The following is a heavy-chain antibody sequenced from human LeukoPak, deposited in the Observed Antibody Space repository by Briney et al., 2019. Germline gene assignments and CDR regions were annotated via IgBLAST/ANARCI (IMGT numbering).Heavy chain of an antibody. CDR3: ARAGNIRFDY. D-gene: IGHD1/OR15-1a*01. CDR2: ISGSGGST. J-gene: IGHJ4*02. CDR1: GFTFSSYG. V-gene: IGHV3-23*01. Sequence: GGSLRLSCAASGFTFSSYGMSWVRQAPGRGLEWVPAISGSGGSTYYADSVKGRFTISRDNSKNTLYLQMNSLRAEDTAVYYCARAGNIRFDYRGQGTLVTVSS.